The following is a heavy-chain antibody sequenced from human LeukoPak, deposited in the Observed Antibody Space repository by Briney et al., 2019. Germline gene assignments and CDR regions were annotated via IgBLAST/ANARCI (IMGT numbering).Heavy chain of an antibody. J-gene: IGHJ4*02. CDR3: ARETYYYGSSGYYPFDY. V-gene: IGHV3-23*01. CDR2: ISGSGGSI. D-gene: IGHD3-22*01. CDR1: GFTFSSYA. Sequence: GGSLRLSCAASGFTFSSYAMSWVRQAPGKGLEWVSAISGSGGSIYYADSVKGRFTISRDNSKNTLYLQMNNLRAEDTAVYYCARETYYYGSSGYYPFDYWGQGTLVTVSS.